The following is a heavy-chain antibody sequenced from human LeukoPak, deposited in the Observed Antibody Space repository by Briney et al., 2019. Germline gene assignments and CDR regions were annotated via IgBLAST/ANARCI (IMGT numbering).Heavy chain of an antibody. CDR3: ARTGYCSSTSCRTYQYNWFDP. V-gene: IGHV4-39*07. Sequence: SETLSLTCTVSGGSISSSSYYWGWIRQPPGKGLEWIGSIYYSGSTYYNPSLKSRVTISVDTSKNQFSLKLSSVTAADTAVYYCARTGYCSSTSCRTYQYNWFDPWGQGTLVTVSS. CDR1: GGSISSSSYY. CDR2: IYYSGST. D-gene: IGHD2-2*01. J-gene: IGHJ5*02.